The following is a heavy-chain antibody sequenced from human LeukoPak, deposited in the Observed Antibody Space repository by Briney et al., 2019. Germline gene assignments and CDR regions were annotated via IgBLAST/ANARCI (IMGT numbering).Heavy chain of an antibody. CDR2: ISSGGTFM. CDR1: GFTFSSYS. Sequence: GGSLRLSCPASGFTFSSYSINWVRQAPGKGLEWVSSISSGGTFMYYADSVKGRFTISRDNAKKSVFLQMNSLRAEDSAVYYCAREPTGDYWGQGMLVTVSS. CDR3: AREPTGDY. J-gene: IGHJ4*02. D-gene: IGHD1-1*01. V-gene: IGHV3-21*01.